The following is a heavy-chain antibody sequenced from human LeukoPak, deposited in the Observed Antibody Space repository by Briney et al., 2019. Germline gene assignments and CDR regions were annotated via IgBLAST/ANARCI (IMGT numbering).Heavy chain of an antibody. CDR1: GFTFSDHW. J-gene: IGHJ4*02. CDR3: ARDLPISMIVEWLGRGFDS. CDR2: IKQDGSEK. Sequence: GGSLRLSCAASGFTFSDHWMTWVRQAPGKGLEWVANIKQDGSEKYYVDSVKGRFTMSRDNAKNSLYLQMDSLRAEDTATYYCARDLPISMIVEWLGRGFDSWGQGTLVTVSS. D-gene: IGHD3-22*01. V-gene: IGHV3-7*01.